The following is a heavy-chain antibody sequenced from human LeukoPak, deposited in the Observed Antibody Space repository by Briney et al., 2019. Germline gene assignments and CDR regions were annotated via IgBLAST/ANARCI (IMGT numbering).Heavy chain of an antibody. J-gene: IGHJ4*02. CDR1: GYTFTGYY. V-gene: IGHV1-2*02. Sequence: ASVKVSCKASGYTFTGYYIHWVRQAPGQGLEWMGWVNPNSGGTNYAQKFQGRVTMTRDTSVSTAYMELSRLRSDDTAVYYCARDWGVSSSDYWGQGTLVTVSS. CDR2: VNPNSGGT. CDR3: ARDWGVSSSDY. D-gene: IGHD6-6*01.